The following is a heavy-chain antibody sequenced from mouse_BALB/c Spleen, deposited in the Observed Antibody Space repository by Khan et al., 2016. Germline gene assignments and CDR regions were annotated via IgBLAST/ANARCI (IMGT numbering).Heavy chain of an antibody. CDR2: ISSSSSTI. D-gene: IGHD2-13*01. CDR3: ARNDSGSRLDY. V-gene: IGHV5-17*02. CDR1: GFTFSGFG. Sequence: EVELVESGGGLVQPGGSRKLSCEASGFTFSGFGMHWVRQAPEKGLEWVAYISSSSSTIFYADTLKGRFTSSTDNPKTTLSLQMTSLRSEDTAVYYCARNDSGSRLDYWGQGTTLTVSS. J-gene: IGHJ2*01.